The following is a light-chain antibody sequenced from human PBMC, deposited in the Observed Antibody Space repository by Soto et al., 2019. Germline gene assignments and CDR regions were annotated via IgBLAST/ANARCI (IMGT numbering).Light chain of an antibody. CDR2: GNI. J-gene: IGLJ2*01. Sequence: QSVLTQPPSVSGAPGQRVTISCTGSSSNIGAGYDVHWYQQLPGTAPRLLIYGNINRPSGVPDRFSGSKSGTSASLAISGLRAEDEADYYCQSYDSSLTVVFGGGTKLTVL. CDR1: SSNIGAGYD. CDR3: QSYDSSLTVV. V-gene: IGLV1-40*01.